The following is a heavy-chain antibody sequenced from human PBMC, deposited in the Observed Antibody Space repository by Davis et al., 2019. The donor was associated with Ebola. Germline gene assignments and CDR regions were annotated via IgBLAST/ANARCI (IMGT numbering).Heavy chain of an antibody. V-gene: IGHV3-30*02. J-gene: IGHJ4*02. CDR3: AKGTSSGWYYFDY. CDR1: GFTFNIFD. Sequence: GGSLRLSCAASGFTFNIFDMHWVRQAPGRGLEWVAFVRSHGSDDHYADSVKGRFTISRDNSKNTLYLQMNNLRAEDTAVYYCAKGTSSGWYYFDYWGQGTLVTVSS. D-gene: IGHD6-19*01. CDR2: VRSHGSDD.